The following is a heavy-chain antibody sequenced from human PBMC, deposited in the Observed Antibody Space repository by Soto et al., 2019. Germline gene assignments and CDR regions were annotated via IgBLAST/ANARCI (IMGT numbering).Heavy chain of an antibody. CDR1: GFSFDDYA. CDR2: ISWNSGNI. J-gene: IGHJ4*02. CDR3: AIFRTVRTPFDY. D-gene: IGHD4-17*01. V-gene: IGHV3-9*01. Sequence: EVQLVESGGGLVQPGRSLRLSCVASGFSFDDYAMYWVRQAPWKGLEWVSGISWNSGNIGYADSVKGRFTISRDNAQSYLQLQMKSLSTEDTALYYCAIFRTVRTPFDYWGQGTPVTVSS.